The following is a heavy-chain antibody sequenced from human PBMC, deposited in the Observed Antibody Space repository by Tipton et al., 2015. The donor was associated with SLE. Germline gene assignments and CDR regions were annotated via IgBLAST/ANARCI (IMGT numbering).Heavy chain of an antibody. CDR3: ARRNYDVLTGYYDAFDI. Sequence: GLVKPSQTLSLTCAISGDSVSTNSAAWTWIRQSPSRGLEWLGRTYYRSKWYSDYAVSVKSRITINPDTSKNQFSLQLNSVTPEDTAVYYCARRNYDVLTGYYDAFDIWGQGTRVTVSS. D-gene: IGHD3-9*01. V-gene: IGHV6-1*01. J-gene: IGHJ3*02. CDR2: TYYRSKWYS. CDR1: GDSVSTNSAA.